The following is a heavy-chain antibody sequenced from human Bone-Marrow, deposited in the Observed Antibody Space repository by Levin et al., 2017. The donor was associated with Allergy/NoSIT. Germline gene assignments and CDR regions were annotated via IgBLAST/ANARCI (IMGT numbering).Heavy chain of an antibody. CDR3: ARIGAPGAPDF. CDR1: GYSFTSFW. J-gene: IGHJ4*02. Sequence: GESLKISCRASGYSFTSFWINWVRQMPGKGLEWMGRIDPSDSYTDYSPSLQGHVTLSVDKSTNIAYLQWSSLKASDSAMYYCARIGAPGAPDFWGQGTRVTVSS. CDR2: IDPSDSYT. V-gene: IGHV5-10-1*01. D-gene: IGHD6-13*01.